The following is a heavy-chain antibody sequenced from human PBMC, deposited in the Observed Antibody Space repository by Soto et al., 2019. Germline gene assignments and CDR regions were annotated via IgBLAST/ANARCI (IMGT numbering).Heavy chain of an antibody. Sequence: SETLSLTCAVYGGSFSGYYWSWIRQPPGKGREWIGEINHSGSTNYNPSLKSRVTISVDTSKNQFSLKLSSVTAADTAVYYCARGRVFGVVSWFDPWGQGTLVTVSS. V-gene: IGHV4-34*01. D-gene: IGHD3-3*01. CDR1: GGSFSGYY. CDR2: INHSGST. J-gene: IGHJ5*02. CDR3: ARGRVFGVVSWFDP.